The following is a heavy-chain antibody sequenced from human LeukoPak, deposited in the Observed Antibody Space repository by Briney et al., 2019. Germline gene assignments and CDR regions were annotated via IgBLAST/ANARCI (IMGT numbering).Heavy chain of an antibody. V-gene: IGHV3-23*01. D-gene: IGHD2-15*01. CDR2: ISGSGITP. Sequence: PGGSLRLSCAASGFTFTSYGMTWVRQAPGKGLEWVSAISGSGITPYYADSVKGRFTISRDNSKNSLYLQMNSLRAEDTALYYCAKEGGYCSGGSCHYFDYWGQGTLVTVSS. CDR1: GFTFTSYG. CDR3: AKEGGYCSGGSCHYFDY. J-gene: IGHJ4*02.